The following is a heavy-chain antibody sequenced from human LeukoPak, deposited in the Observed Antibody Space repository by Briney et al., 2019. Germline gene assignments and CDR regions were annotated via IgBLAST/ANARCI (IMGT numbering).Heavy chain of an antibody. CDR3: ARGLDAAAGLANFDY. D-gene: IGHD6-19*01. CDR2: ISGYNGNT. V-gene: IGHV1-18*01. Sequence: ASVTVSCKSSGYTFSYFGLNWVRQAPGQGLEWMGRISGYNGNTNYAQKWEGRLSLTTDTAASTVHMELRNLTFDDTAVYFCARGLDAAAGLANFDYWGQGTQITVSS. J-gene: IGHJ4*02. CDR1: GYTFSYFG.